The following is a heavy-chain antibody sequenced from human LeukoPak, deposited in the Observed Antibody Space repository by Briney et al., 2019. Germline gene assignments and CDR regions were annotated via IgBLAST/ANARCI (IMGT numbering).Heavy chain of an antibody. CDR3: ARGDTAMVQADAFDI. CDR2: IVVGSGNT. D-gene: IGHD5-18*01. V-gene: IGHV1-58*01. J-gene: IGHJ3*02. CDR1: GFTFTSSA. Sequence: ASVKVSCKASGFTFTSSAVRWVRQARGQRLEWIGWIVVGSGNTNYAQKFQERVTITRDMSTSTAYMELSSLRSEDTAVYYCARGDTAMVQADAFDIWGQGTMLTVSS.